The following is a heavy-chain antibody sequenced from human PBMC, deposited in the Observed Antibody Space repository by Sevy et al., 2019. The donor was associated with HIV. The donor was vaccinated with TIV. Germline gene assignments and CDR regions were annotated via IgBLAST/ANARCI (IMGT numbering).Heavy chain of an antibody. CDR1: GDSISSTTYF. V-gene: IGHV4-39*01. J-gene: IGHJ4*02. D-gene: IGHD5-18*01. CDR2: IYYTGST. CDR3: ASGYSSSYNFDF. Sequence: SETLSLTCTVSGDSISSTTYFWAWISQPPGKGLEWIGSIYYTGSTYYSPSLQSRVTISLDTSKSQFSLRLSSVTAPDTAVYYCASGYSSSYNFDFWGQGSLVTVSS.